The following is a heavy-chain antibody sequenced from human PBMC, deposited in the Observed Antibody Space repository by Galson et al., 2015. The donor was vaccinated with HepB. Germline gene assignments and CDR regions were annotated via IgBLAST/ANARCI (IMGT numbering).Heavy chain of an antibody. CDR1: GFTFSNAW. V-gene: IGHV3-15*01. CDR2: IKSKTDGGTT. Sequence: SLRLSCAASGFTFSNAWMSWVRQAPGKGLEWVGRIKSKTDGGTTDYAAPVKGRFTISRDDSKNTLCLQMNSLKTEDTAVYYCTTLPQWELRASWFFDLWGPSTLVTVSS. CDR3: TTLPQWELRASWFFDL. D-gene: IGHD1-26*01. J-gene: IGHJ2*01.